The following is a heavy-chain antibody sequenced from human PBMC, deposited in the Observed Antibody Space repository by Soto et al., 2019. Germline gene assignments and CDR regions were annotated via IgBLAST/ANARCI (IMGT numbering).Heavy chain of an antibody. D-gene: IGHD2-2*01. CDR1: GDSVSSNSAA. J-gene: IGHJ6*02. CDR2: TYYRSKWYN. CDR3: ARVIEDCSSTSCYGSYYYYGMDV. Sequence: SQTLSLTCVISGDSVSSNSAAWNWIRQSPSRGLEWLGRTYYRSKWYNDYAVSVKSRITINPDTSKNQFSLQLNSVTPEDTAVYYCARVIEDCSSTSCYGSYYYYGMDVWGQGTTVTVS. V-gene: IGHV6-1*01.